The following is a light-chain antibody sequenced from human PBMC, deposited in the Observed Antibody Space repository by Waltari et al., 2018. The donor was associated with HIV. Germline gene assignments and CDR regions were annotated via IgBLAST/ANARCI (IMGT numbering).Light chain of an antibody. CDR1: QSVSSTY. V-gene: IGKV3D-20*01. CDR2: DAS. J-gene: IGKJ5*01. Sequence: EIALTPFPATLSLSPGERATLSCGASQSVSSTYLAWYQQKPGRAPRLLIYDASSRATGIPDRFSGSGCGTDFTLTISRLEPEDFAVYYCQQYGSSPTFGLGTRLEIK. CDR3: QQYGSSPT.